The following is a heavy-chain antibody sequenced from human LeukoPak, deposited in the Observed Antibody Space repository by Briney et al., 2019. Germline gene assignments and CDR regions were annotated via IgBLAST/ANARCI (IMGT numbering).Heavy chain of an antibody. Sequence: PSETLSLTCTVSGGSISSSSYYWGWIRQPPGKGLEWIGSIYYSGSTYYNPSLKSRVTMSVDTSKNQFSLKLSSVTAADTAVYYCARSYYDSSGYYYDHYWGQGTLVTVSS. CDR2: IYYSGST. V-gene: IGHV4-39*07. CDR1: GGSISSSSYY. J-gene: IGHJ4*02. D-gene: IGHD3-22*01. CDR3: ARSYYDSSGYYYDHY.